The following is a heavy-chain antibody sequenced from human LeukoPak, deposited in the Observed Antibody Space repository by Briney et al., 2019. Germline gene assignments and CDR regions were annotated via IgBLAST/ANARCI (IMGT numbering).Heavy chain of an antibody. Sequence: GGSLRLSCAASGFTFDDYAMHWVRQAPGKGLGWVSGISWNSGSIGYADSVKGRFTTSRDNAKNSLNLQMNSLRDEDTALYYCAKAPSRLAYIMDVWGQGTTVTVSS. CDR1: GFTFDDYA. CDR3: AKAPSRLAYIMDV. D-gene: IGHD2-21*01. J-gene: IGHJ6*02. CDR2: ISWNSGSI. V-gene: IGHV3-9*01.